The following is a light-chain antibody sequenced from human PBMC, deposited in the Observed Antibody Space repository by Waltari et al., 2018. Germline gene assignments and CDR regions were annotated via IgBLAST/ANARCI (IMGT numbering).Light chain of an antibody. J-gene: IGKJ4*01. Sequence: DIVVTQSPLSLPVTPGEPASISCRSCQSLLYSNGYNFLDWYLQKPGQSPQFLIYLASNRASGVPDRFNGSGSGTEFTLKINRVEAEDVGVYYCMQPLQTFGGGTKVEIK. CDR3: MQPLQT. CDR2: LAS. V-gene: IGKV2-28*01. CDR1: QSLLYSNGYNF.